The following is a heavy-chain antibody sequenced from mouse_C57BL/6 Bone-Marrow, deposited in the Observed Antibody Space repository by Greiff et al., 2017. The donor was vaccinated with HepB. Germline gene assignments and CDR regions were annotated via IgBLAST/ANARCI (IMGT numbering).Heavy chain of an antibody. CDR1: GFTFSDYY. Sequence: EVMLVESGGGLVQPGGSLKLSCAASGFTFSDYYMYWVRQTPEKRLEWVAYISNGGGSTYYPDTVKGRFTISRDNAKNTLYLQMSRLKSEDTAMYYCARQTVVAPYYYAMDYWGQGTSVTVSS. J-gene: IGHJ4*01. CDR3: ARQTVVAPYYYAMDY. D-gene: IGHD1-1*01. CDR2: ISNGGGST. V-gene: IGHV5-12*01.